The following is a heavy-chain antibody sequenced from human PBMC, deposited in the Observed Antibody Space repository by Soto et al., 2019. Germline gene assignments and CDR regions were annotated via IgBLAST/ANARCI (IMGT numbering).Heavy chain of an antibody. CDR3: ARSPRWGYXSXGYYGISRFDY. CDR1: GFTFSSYG. J-gene: IGHJ4*02. D-gene: IGHD3-22*01. CDR2: IWYDGSNK. Sequence: ESGGGVVQPGRSLRLSCAASGFTFSSYGMHWVRQAPGKGLEWVAVIWYDGSNKYYADSVKGRFTISRDNSKNTLYLQMNSLRXEDTAVYYCARSPRWGYXSXGYYGISRFDYWCQGTLVTVSS. V-gene: IGHV3-33*01.